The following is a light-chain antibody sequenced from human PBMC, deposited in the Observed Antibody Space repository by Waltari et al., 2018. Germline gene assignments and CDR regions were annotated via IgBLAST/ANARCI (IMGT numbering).Light chain of an antibody. CDR2: EVN. J-gene: IGLJ2*01. CDR1: SSAVGGYKS. V-gene: IGLV2-8*01. CDR3: SSYAGSNIWV. Sequence: QSALTQPPSASGSPGQSVTISCTGTSSAVGGYKSVSWYQQHPGKAPKLMIYEVNERPSGVPDRFSGSKSGNAASLTVSGLQAEDEADYYCSSYAGSNIWVFGGGTKLTVL.